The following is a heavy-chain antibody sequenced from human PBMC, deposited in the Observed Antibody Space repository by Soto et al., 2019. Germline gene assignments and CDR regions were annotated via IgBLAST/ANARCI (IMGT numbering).Heavy chain of an antibody. J-gene: IGHJ3*02. CDR3: ARVGSSSSDI. CDR1: GYTFTGYY. CDR2: INPNNDNT. D-gene: IGHD6-6*01. V-gene: IGHV1-8*02. Sequence: GASVKVSCKASGYTFTGYYMHWVRQATGQGLEWMGWINPNNDNTGYAQKFQGRVTMTRNTSISTAYMELSSLRFEDTAVYFCARVGSSSSDIWGQGTMVTVSS.